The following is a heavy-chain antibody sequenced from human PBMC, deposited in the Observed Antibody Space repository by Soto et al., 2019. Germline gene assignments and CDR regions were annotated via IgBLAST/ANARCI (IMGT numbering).Heavy chain of an antibody. D-gene: IGHD2-2*01. CDR1: GGSFSGYY. J-gene: IGHJ6*02. CDR2: INHSGST. V-gene: IGHV4-34*01. CDR3: ARNIVVVPAAFLRYYYGMDA. Sequence: SETLSLTCAVYGGSFSGYYWSWIRQPPGKGLEWIGEINHSGSTNYNPALKSRVTISVDTSKNQFSLKVSSVTAADTAAYYCARNIVVVPAAFLRYYYGMDAWGQGTTVTVSS.